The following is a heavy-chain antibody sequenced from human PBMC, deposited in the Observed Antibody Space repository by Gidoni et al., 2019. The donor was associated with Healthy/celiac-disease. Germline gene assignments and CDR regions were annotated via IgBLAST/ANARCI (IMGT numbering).Heavy chain of an antibody. V-gene: IGHV3-15*01. J-gene: IGHJ4*02. D-gene: IGHD3-22*01. CDR3: TTDLGYYDSSGYYRRLDY. CDR2: IKSKTYGGTT. CDR1: GSTLSNAS. Sequence: EVQLVESGGGLVKPGGSLRLSCAASGSTLSNASMSWVRQAPGKGLEWVGRIKSKTYGGTTDYDAPVKGRFTISRDDSKNTLYLQRNSLKTEDTAVYYCTTDLGYYDSSGYYRRLDYWGQGTLVTVSS.